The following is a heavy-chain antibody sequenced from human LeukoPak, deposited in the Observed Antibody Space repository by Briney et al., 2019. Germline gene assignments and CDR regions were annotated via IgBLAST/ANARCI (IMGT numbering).Heavy chain of an antibody. J-gene: IGHJ4*02. D-gene: IGHD3-22*01. CDR1: GFTFSSYA. CDR3: ARGYYDSSGYSDY. CDR2: ISSNGGST. Sequence: GGSLRLSCAASGFTFSSYAMHWVRQAPGKGLEYVSAISSNGGSTYYANSVKGRFTISRDNSKNTLYLQMGSLRAEDMAVYYCARGYYDSSGYSDYWGQGTLVTVSS. V-gene: IGHV3-64*01.